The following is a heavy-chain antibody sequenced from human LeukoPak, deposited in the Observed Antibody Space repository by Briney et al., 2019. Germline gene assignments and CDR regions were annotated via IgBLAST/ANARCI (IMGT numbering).Heavy chain of an antibody. CDR2: IFYSGTT. V-gene: IGHV4-59*08. D-gene: IGHD5-12*01. CDR1: GGSISNYY. CDR3: ARQRVRGNELYVFDY. Sequence: SETLSLTCTVSGGSISNYYWSWIRQSPGKGLEWIGFIFYSGTTKYNPSLKSRVTISVDTSKSQFSLRLSSVTAADTAVYYCARQRVRGNELYVFDYWGQGTLVTVSS. J-gene: IGHJ4*02.